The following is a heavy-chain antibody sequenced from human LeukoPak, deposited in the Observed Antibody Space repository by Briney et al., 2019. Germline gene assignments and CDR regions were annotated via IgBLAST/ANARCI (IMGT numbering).Heavy chain of an antibody. CDR1: GGSISSYY. V-gene: IGHV4-59*01. Sequence: PSETLSLTCTVSGGSISSYYWSWIRQPPGKGLEWIGYIYYGGSTNYNPSLKSRVTISVDTSKNQFSLKLSSVTAADTAVYYCARSIAVAQFDYWGQGTLVTVSS. D-gene: IGHD6-19*01. J-gene: IGHJ4*02. CDR3: ARSIAVAQFDY. CDR2: IYYGGST.